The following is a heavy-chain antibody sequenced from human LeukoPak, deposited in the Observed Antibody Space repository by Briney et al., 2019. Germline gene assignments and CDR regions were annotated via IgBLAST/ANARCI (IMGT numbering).Heavy chain of an antibody. D-gene: IGHD3-10*01. CDR1: GFTFSSYG. CDR3: AREDKSRRGPRENYYYYMDV. Sequence: PGGSLRLSCAASGFTFSSYGMHWVRQAPGKGLEWVAFIRYDGSNKYYADSVKGRFTISRDNSKNTLYLQMNSLRAEDTAVYYCAREDKSRRGPRENYYYYMDVWGKGTTVTVSS. V-gene: IGHV3-30*02. J-gene: IGHJ6*03. CDR2: IRYDGSNK.